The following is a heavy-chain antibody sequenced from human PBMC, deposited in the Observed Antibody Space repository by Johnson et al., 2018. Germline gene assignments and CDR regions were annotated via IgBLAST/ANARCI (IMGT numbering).Heavy chain of an antibody. Sequence: QVQLQESGAEVKKPGASVKVSCKASGYTFSSYYMHWVRQAPGQGLEWMGIINPSGGSTSYAQKFQGRVTMTRDTSTSTVYMERSSLISEDTAVYYCARAEGEDCGGECYRPYALDIGGQGTMVTVSS. CDR1: GYTFSSYY. J-gene: IGHJ3*02. CDR3: ARAEGEDCGGECYRPYALDI. V-gene: IGHV1-46*01. CDR2: INPSGGST. D-gene: IGHD2-21*01.